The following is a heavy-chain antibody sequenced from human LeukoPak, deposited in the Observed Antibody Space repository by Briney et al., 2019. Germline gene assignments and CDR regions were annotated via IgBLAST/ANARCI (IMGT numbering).Heavy chain of an antibody. J-gene: IGHJ4*02. CDR3: ARGHYYDSSGYYYVGHYFDY. CDR2: INHSGST. Sequence: SETLSLTCAVYGGSFSGYYWSWIRQPPGKGLEWIGEINHSGSTNYNPSLKSRVTISVDTSKNQFSLKLSSVTAADTAVYYCARGHYYDSSGYYYVGHYFDYWGQGTLVTVSS. D-gene: IGHD3-22*01. V-gene: IGHV4-34*01. CDR1: GGSFSGYY.